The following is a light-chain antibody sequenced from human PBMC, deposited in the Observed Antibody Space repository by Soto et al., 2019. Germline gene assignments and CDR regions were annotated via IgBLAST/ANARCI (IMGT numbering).Light chain of an antibody. Sequence: QSALTQPASVSGSPGQSITISCTGTSSDVGGYKYVSWSQQRPGEAPQLMIYEVSNRPSGVSNRFSGSKSGNTASLTISGLQAEDEADYYCSSYTSSSTYVFGTGTKVNVL. J-gene: IGLJ1*01. V-gene: IGLV2-14*01. CDR1: SSDVGGYKY. CDR2: EVS. CDR3: SSYTSSSTYV.